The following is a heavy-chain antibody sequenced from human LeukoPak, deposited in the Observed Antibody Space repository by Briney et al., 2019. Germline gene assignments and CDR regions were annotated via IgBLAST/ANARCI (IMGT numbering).Heavy chain of an antibody. J-gene: IGHJ6*02. Sequence: ASVKVSCKASGYTFTGYYMHWVRQAPGQGLEWMGWINPNSGGTNYAQKFQGRVTMTRDTSISTAYMELSRLRCDDTAVYYCARADCSGGSCYGMDVWGQGTTVTVSS. CDR1: GYTFTGYY. V-gene: IGHV1-2*02. CDR2: INPNSGGT. CDR3: ARADCSGGSCYGMDV. D-gene: IGHD2-15*01.